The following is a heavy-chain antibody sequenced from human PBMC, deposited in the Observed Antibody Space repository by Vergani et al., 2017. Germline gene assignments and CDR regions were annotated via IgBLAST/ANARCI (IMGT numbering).Heavy chain of an antibody. CDR3: ARDHRDYNNYPGSFDI. D-gene: IGHD5-24*01. CDR1: GFSFRDHY. Sequence: QVQLVESGGGLVKPGGSLRLSCAASGFSFRDHYMTWIRQAPGKGLEWVSYISHSGNTIEYAESVKGRFSISRDNAKSSLFLQMDSLRAEDTAVYYCARDHRDYNNYPGSFDIWGQGSMVTVSS. CDR2: ISHSGNTI. V-gene: IGHV3-11*01. J-gene: IGHJ3*02.